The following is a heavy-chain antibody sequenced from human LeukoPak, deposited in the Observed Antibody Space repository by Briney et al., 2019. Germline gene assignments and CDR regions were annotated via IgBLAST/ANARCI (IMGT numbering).Heavy chain of an antibody. CDR2: RYYRAKWYN. V-gene: IGHV6-1*01. D-gene: IGHD5-12*01. CDR1: GDSASSTSAS. J-gene: IGHJ4*02. CDR3: ARGRYSGYDWGFYYFDY. Sequence: SQSLSDTRAISGDSASSTSASCSCVRQSGSGWLEWLGRRYYRAKWYNDYAVYVKSRITIDPDTSKNQFSLQLNSVTPEDTAVYYCARGRYSGYDWGFYYFDYWGQGTLVTVSS.